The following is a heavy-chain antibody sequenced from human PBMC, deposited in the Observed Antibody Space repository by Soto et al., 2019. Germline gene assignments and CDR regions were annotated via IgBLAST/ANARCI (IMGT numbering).Heavy chain of an antibody. CDR3: ASTYTYYDFWSGYSYNWFYP. J-gene: IGHJ5*02. Sequence: SVKVSCKASGGTFSSYSISWVRQAPGQGLEWMGGIIPIFGTANYAQKFQGRVTITADESTSTAYMELSSVTAADTAVYYCASTYTYYDFWSGYSYNWFYPWGEGTLVTVSS. CDR2: IIPIFGTA. CDR1: GGTFSSYS. D-gene: IGHD3-3*01. V-gene: IGHV1-69*13.